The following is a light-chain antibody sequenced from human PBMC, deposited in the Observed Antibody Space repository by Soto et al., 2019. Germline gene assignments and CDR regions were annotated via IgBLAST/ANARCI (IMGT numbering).Light chain of an antibody. CDR2: GAS. CDR1: QSVTSN. V-gene: IGKV3-15*01. Sequence: EIVMTQSPATLSVSPGERATLSCRASQSVTSNLAWYQQKPGQAPRLLIYGASTRATGIPARFSGSGSGTEFTLTISSLQSEEFAVYYCQHYNKWPLWTFGQGTKVEIK. J-gene: IGKJ1*01. CDR3: QHYNKWPLWT.